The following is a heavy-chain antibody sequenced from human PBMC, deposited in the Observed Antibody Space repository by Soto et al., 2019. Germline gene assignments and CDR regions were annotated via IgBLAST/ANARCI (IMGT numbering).Heavy chain of an antibody. V-gene: IGHV2-5*02. Sequence: QITLKESGPTLVKPTQTLTLTCSFSGFSLSTSGVGVGWIRQPPGKALEWLALNDWGDNKWYSPSLKSRLTITKDTSKNQVVRTMTNMDPVDTATYYCAYRNPIRGGFPFDSWGQGTLVTVSS. J-gene: IGHJ4*02. CDR3: AYRNPIRGGFPFDS. D-gene: IGHD3-10*01. CDR1: GFSLSTSGVG. CDR2: NDWGDNK.